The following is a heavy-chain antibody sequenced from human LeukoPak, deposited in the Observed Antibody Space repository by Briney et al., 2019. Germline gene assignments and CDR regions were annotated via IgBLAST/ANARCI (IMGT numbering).Heavy chain of an antibody. J-gene: IGHJ4*02. CDR2: SNSDGSTT. V-gene: IGHV3-74*01. D-gene: IGHD6-13*01. CDR3: AKDGGRVAAALDF. CDR1: GFTFSSYW. Sequence: GGSLRLSCAASGFTFSSYWMHWVRQAPGKGLVWVSRSNSDGSTTNYADSVKGRFTISIDNARNTLFLQMNSLRAEDTAVYYCAKDGGRVAAALDFWGQGTPVTVSS.